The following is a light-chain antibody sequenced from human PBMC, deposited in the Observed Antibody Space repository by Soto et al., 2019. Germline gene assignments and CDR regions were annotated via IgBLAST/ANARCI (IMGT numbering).Light chain of an antibody. Sequence: EIVLTQSPGTLSLSPGDRATLSCRASQSVSSNYLAWYQQEPGQAPRLLIYGASNRATGIPGRFSGTGSGTDFTLTISRLEPEXFAVXXCQQYADTPTFGGGTKVDIK. CDR1: QSVSSNY. J-gene: IGKJ4*01. CDR3: QQYADTPT. V-gene: IGKV3-20*01. CDR2: GAS.